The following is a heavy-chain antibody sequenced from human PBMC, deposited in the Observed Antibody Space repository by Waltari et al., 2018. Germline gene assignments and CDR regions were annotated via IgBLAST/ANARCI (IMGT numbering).Heavy chain of an antibody. D-gene: IGHD4-17*01. Sequence: QLQLQESGPGLVTPSETLSLTCTVSGGSISSSSYYWGWLRQPPGKGLEWIGSIYYSGITYYNPSLKGRVTISVDTSKNQVSLKLSSVTAADTAVYYCARQGTTVTTNFDYWGQGTLVTVSS. CDR3: ARQGTTVTTNFDY. CDR1: GGSISSSSYY. CDR2: IYYSGIT. V-gene: IGHV4-39*01. J-gene: IGHJ4*02.